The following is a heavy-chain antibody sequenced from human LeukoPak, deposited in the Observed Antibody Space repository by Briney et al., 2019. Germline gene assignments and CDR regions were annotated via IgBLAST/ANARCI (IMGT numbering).Heavy chain of an antibody. D-gene: IGHD3-22*01. CDR1: GFTFSDYS. CDR3: ASSSGYVDY. Sequence: GRSLRLSCAASGFTFSDYSMHWVRQAPGKGLEWVTIISYDGYKKYYADSVKGRFTISRDNSKNMLYLQMNSLRPEDTAVYYCASSSGYVDYWGQGTLVTVSS. V-gene: IGHV3-30-3*01. J-gene: IGHJ4*02. CDR2: ISYDGYKK.